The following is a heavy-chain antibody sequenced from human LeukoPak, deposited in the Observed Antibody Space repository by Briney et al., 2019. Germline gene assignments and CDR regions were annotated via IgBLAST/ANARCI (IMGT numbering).Heavy chain of an antibody. D-gene: IGHD3-9*01. V-gene: IGHV4-39*01. J-gene: IGHJ4*02. CDR2: IYYSGST. CDR1: GGSISSSSYY. Sequence: PSETLSLTCTVSGGSISSSSYYWGWIRQPPGKGLEWIGSIYYSGSTYYNPSLKSRVTISVDTSKNQFSLKLSSVTAADTAVYYCARHPRRYSASYYFDYWGQGTLVTVSS. CDR3: ARHPRRYSASYYFDY.